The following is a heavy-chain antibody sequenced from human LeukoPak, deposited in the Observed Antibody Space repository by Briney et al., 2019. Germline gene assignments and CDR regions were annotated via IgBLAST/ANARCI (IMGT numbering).Heavy chain of an antibody. CDR2: IKSKTDGGTT. CDR3: TTDIPRGLIPRDNY. D-gene: IGHD3-10*01. J-gene: IGHJ4*02. Sequence: GGSLRLSCAASGFTFSNVWMSWVRQAPGKGLEWVGRIKSKTDGGTTDYAAPVKGRFTISRDDSKNTMYLQMNSLKTEDTAVYYCTTDIPRGLIPRDNYWGQGTLVTVSS. CDR1: GFTFSNVW. V-gene: IGHV3-15*01.